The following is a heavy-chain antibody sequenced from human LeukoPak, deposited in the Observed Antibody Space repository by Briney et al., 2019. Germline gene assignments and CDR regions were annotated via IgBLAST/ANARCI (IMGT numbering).Heavy chain of an antibody. CDR2: INGASSTI. CDR3: ARGAAVRDFWSGYYTGDEGDY. J-gene: IGHJ4*02. Sequence: SGGSLRLSCAASGFTFSTYSMNWVRQAPGKGLEWVSYINGASSTIYYADSVKGRFTISRDNAKNSLYLQMNSLRAEDTAVYYCARGAAVRDFWSGYYTGDEGDYWGQGTLVTVSS. V-gene: IGHV3-48*04. D-gene: IGHD3-3*01. CDR1: GFTFSTYS.